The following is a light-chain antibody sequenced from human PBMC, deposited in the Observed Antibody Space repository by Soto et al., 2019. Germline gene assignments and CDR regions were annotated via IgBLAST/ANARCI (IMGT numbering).Light chain of an antibody. J-gene: IGLJ2*01. CDR3: SSYAGSSNLGV. Sequence: QSALTQPPSASGSPGQSVTSSCTGTSSDVGGYNYVSWYQQHPGRAPKLMIYEVSKRPSGVPDRFSGSKSGNTASLTVSGLQPEDEADYYCSSYAGSSNLGVFGGGTKLTVL. CDR1: SSDVGGYNY. CDR2: EVS. V-gene: IGLV2-8*01.